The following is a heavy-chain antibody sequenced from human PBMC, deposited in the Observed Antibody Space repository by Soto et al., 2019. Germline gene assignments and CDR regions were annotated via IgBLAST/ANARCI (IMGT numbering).Heavy chain of an antibody. J-gene: IGHJ4*02. V-gene: IGHV4-34*01. D-gene: IGHD2-15*01. Sequence: QVQLQQWGAGLLKPSETLSLTCAVYGGSFSGYYWSWIRQPPGKGLEWIGEINHSGSTNYNPSLKSRVTISVDTSKNQFSLKLSSVTAADTAVYYCARGPSSRYLDYWGQGTLVTVSS. CDR2: INHSGST. CDR3: ARGPSSRYLDY. CDR1: GGSFSGYY.